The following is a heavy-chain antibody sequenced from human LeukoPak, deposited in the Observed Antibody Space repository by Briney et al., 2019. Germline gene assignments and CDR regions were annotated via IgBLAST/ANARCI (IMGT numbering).Heavy chain of an antibody. CDR2: ISSSGSYI. J-gene: IGHJ3*02. CDR1: GFTFSSYS. CDR3: ARGGLVRGTINSLIAFDI. V-gene: IGHV3-21*01. Sequence: GGSLRLSCAASGFTFSSYSMNWVRQAPGKGLEWVSSISSSGSYIYYADSVKGRFTISRDNAKNSLYLQMNSLRAEDTAVYYCARGGLVRGTINSLIAFDIWGQGIMVTVSS. D-gene: IGHD3-10*02.